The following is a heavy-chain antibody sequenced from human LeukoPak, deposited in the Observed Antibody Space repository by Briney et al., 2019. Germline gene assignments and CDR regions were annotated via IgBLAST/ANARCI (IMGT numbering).Heavy chain of an antibody. CDR1: GFTFSSYA. V-gene: IGHV3-30*07. CDR3: ARDPHPLGRYSSGWYYYYGMDV. J-gene: IGHJ6*02. CDR2: ISYDGSNK. Sequence: GGSLRLSCAASGFTFSSYAMHWVRQAPGKGLEWVAVISYDGSNKYYADSVKGRFTISRDNSKNTLYLQMNSLRAEDTAVYYCARDPHPLGRYSSGWYYYYGMDVWGQGTTVTVSS. D-gene: IGHD6-19*01.